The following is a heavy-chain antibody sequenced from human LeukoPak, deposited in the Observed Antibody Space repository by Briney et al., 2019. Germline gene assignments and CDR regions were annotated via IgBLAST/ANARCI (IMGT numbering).Heavy chain of an antibody. J-gene: IGHJ5*02. CDR3: ARDHRYALDT. D-gene: IGHD5-12*01. CDR1: GFTFSDYS. Sequence: GGSLRLSCAASGFTFSDYSMNWVRQAPGKGLEWISYVGISSGNTKYADSVKGRFTISGDSAKNSVFLQMNNLRVEDTAVYYCARDHRYALDTWGQGTLVTVSS. V-gene: IGHV3-48*04. CDR2: VGISSGNT.